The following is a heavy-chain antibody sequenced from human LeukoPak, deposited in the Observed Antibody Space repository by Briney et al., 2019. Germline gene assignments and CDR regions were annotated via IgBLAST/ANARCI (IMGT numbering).Heavy chain of an antibody. Sequence: PGGSLRLSCAASGFTFSKNAMSWVRQAPGKGLEWVSSLSGGGADTYYADSVKGRFTISRDNAKNTAHLQMNSLRAEDTAVYYCAKDPYGTRYFDYWGQGTLVTAS. J-gene: IGHJ4*02. D-gene: IGHD2-2*01. CDR1: GFTFSKNA. CDR2: LSGGGADT. CDR3: AKDPYGTRYFDY. V-gene: IGHV3-23*01.